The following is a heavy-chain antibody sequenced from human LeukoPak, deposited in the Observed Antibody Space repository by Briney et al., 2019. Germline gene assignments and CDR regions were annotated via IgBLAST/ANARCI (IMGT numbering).Heavy chain of an antibody. CDR2: INHSGST. CDR1: GGSFSGYY. J-gene: IGHJ6*03. D-gene: IGHD6-19*01. Sequence: SETLSLTCAVYGGSFSGYYWSWIRQPPGEGLEWIGEINHSGSTNYNPSLKSRVTISVDTSKNQFSLKLSSVTAADTAVYYCARPFRGYSSGIGYYYYMDVWGKGTTVTISS. V-gene: IGHV4-34*01. CDR3: ARPFRGYSSGIGYYYYMDV.